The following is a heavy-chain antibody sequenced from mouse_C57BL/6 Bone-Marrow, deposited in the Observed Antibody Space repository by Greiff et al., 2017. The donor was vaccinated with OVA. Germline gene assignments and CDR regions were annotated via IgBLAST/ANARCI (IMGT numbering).Heavy chain of an antibody. J-gene: IGHJ1*03. Sequence: QVQLQQPGAELVKPGASVKMSCKASGSTFTSYWITWVKQRPGQGLAWIGDIYPGSGSTNYQEKFKSKATLTVDTSSSTAYMQLSSLTSEDSAVYYCARRYYGSSYWYFDVWGTGTTVTVSS. V-gene: IGHV1-55*01. CDR2: IYPGSGST. CDR1: GSTFTSYW. CDR3: ARRYYGSSYWYFDV. D-gene: IGHD1-1*01.